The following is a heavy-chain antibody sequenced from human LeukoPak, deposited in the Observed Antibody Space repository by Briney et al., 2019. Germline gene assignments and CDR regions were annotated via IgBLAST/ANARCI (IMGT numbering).Heavy chain of an antibody. D-gene: IGHD6-13*01. CDR2: IYYSGST. CDR1: GGSISSSSYY. CDR3: SRVFAAAGRLNYYYMDV. Sequence: SETLSLTCTVSGGSISSSSYYWGWIRQPPGKGVEWIGSIYYSGSTYYNPSLKSRVTISVDTSKNQFSLKLSSVTAADTAVYYCSRVFAAAGRLNYYYMDVWGKGTTVTVSS. V-gene: IGHV4-39*07. J-gene: IGHJ6*03.